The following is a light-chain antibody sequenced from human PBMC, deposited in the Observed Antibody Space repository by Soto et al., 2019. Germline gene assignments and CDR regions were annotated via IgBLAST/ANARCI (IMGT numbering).Light chain of an antibody. J-gene: IGKJ4*01. CDR1: QSISSY. CDR3: QQSYSTPLT. Sequence: DIQMTQSPSSLSASVGDRVTITCRASQSISSYLNWYQQKPGKAPKLLIYAASSLQSGVPSRFSGSGSETDFTLTISSLQPEDFETYYCQQSYSTPLTFGGGTKVEIK. V-gene: IGKV1-39*01. CDR2: AAS.